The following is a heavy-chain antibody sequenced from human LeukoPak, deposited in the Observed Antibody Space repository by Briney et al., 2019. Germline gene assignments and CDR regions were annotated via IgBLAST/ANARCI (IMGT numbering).Heavy chain of an antibody. Sequence: GGSLRLSCAASGFTVSSNYMTWVRQAPGKGLEWVSVIYTAGSTYYAGSAKGRFTISRDNSKNTVYLQMNSLRAEDTAVYYCVSRRDYGINSWGQGTLVSVSS. CDR2: IYTAGST. CDR3: VSRRDYGINS. V-gene: IGHV3-53*01. CDR1: GFTVSSNY. J-gene: IGHJ4*02. D-gene: IGHD4-17*01.